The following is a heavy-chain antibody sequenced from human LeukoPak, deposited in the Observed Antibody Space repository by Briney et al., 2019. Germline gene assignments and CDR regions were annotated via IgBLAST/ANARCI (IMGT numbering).Heavy chain of an antibody. J-gene: IGHJ4*02. D-gene: IGHD6-13*01. CDR3: ASTSYSSSS. CDR1: GGSFSGHY. V-gene: IGHV4-34*01. Sequence: SETLSLTCAVYGGSFSGHYWSWIRQPPGKGLEWIGEINHSGSTNYNPSLKSRVTISVDTSKNQFSLKLSSVTAADTAVYYCASTSYSSSSWGQGTLVTVSS. CDR2: INHSGST.